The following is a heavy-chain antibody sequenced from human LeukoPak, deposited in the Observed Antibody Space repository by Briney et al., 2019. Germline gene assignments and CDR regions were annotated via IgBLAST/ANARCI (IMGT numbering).Heavy chain of an antibody. V-gene: IGHV4-34*01. J-gene: IGHJ4*02. D-gene: IGHD5-18*01. CDR3: ARGPVRGYSYGPNDY. Sequence: SETLSLTCAVYGGSFSGYYWSWIRQPPGKGLEWIGEINHSRSTNYNPSLKSRVTISVDTSKNQFSLKLSSVTAADTAVYYCARGPVRGYSYGPNDYWGQGTLVTVSS. CDR1: GGSFSGYY. CDR2: INHSRST.